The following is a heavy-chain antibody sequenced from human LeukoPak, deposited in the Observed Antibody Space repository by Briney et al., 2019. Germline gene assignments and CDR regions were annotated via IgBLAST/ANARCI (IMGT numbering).Heavy chain of an antibody. CDR2: ISGSGGST. CDR1: GFTVSSNY. D-gene: IGHD1-26*01. V-gene: IGHV3-23*01. Sequence: GSLRLSCAASGFTVSSNYMSWVRQAPGKGLEWVSAISGSGGSTYYADSVKGRFTISRDNSKNTLYLQMNSLRAEDTAVYYCASYLGELLDYWGQGTLVTVSS. CDR3: ASYLGELLDY. J-gene: IGHJ4*02.